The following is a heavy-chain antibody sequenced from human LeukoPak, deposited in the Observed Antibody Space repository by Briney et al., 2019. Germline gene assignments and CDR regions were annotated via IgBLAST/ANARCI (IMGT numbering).Heavy chain of an antibody. CDR2: IYYSGST. J-gene: IGHJ3*01. Sequence: SETLSLTCTVSGGSISSSSYYWGWIRQPPGKGLEWVGNIYYSGSTYYNSTLKSRVTISVDTSKNQFSLRLSSVTAADTAVYYCARDDSSGYSRAFDVWGQGTVVTVSS. CDR3: ARDDSSGYSRAFDV. D-gene: IGHD3-22*01. V-gene: IGHV4-39*07. CDR1: GGSISSSSYY.